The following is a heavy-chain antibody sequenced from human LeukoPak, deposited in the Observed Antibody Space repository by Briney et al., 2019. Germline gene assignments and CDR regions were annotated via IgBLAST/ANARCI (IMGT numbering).Heavy chain of an antibody. J-gene: IGHJ5*02. D-gene: IGHD3-10*01. Sequence: ASVKVSCKASGYTFTGYYMHWVRQAPGQGLEWMGWINPNSGGTNYAQKFQGRVTMTRDTSTSTVYMELSSLRSEDTAVYYCARTRGFGELFSWFDPWGQGTLVTVSS. V-gene: IGHV1-2*02. CDR1: GYTFTGYY. CDR3: ARTRGFGELFSWFDP. CDR2: INPNSGGT.